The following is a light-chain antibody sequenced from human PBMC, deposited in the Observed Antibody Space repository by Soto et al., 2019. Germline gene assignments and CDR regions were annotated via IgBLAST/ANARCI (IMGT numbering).Light chain of an antibody. CDR1: ESVGSN. CDR2: TTS. Sequence: VISQSPATLSVSKGERATFSCRASESVGSNLAWYQQKPGQAPSLLIYTTSTRASGVPARFSGSGSGTEFTLTINSLQTEDFGLYYCQQYNSWPRTFGQGTKV. J-gene: IGKJ1*01. V-gene: IGKV3-15*01. CDR3: QQYNSWPRT.